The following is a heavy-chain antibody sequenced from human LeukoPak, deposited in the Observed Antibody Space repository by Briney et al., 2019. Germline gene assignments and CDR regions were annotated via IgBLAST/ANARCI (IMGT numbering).Heavy chain of an antibody. CDR2: IYYSGST. V-gene: IGHV4-39*07. D-gene: IGHD2-15*01. CDR1: GGSISSSSYY. CDR3: ARGAASLGDAFDI. J-gene: IGHJ3*02. Sequence: SETLSLTCTVSGGSISSSSYYWGWIRQPPGKGLEWIGSIYYSGSTYYNPSLKSRVTISVDTSKNQFSLKLSSVTAADTAVYYCARGAASLGDAFDIWGQGTMVTVSS.